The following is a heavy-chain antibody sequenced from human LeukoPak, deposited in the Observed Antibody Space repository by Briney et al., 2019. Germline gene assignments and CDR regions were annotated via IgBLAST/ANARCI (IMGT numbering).Heavy chain of an antibody. V-gene: IGHV3-48*01. CDR3: ARDLSSREFGG. CDR2: ISSSSSTI. CDR1: GFTFSSYS. J-gene: IGHJ4*02. Sequence: GGSLRLSCAASGFTFSSYSMNWVRQAPGKGLEWVSYISSSSSTIYYADSVKGRFTISRDNAKNSLYLQMNSLRAEDTAVYYCARDLSSREFGGWGQGTLVTVSS. D-gene: IGHD3-16*01.